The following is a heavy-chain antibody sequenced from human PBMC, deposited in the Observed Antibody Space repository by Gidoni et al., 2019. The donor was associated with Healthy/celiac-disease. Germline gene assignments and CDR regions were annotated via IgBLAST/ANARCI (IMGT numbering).Heavy chain of an antibody. V-gene: IGHV3-23*01. CDR2: ISGSGGST. CDR1: GFTFRSYA. D-gene: IGHD4-17*01. J-gene: IGHJ4*02. CDR3: AKGRAWYGDYSTFDY. Sequence: EVQLLESGGGLVQPGGSLRLSCAASGFTFRSYAMSWVRQAPGKGLKWVSAISGSGGSTYYADSVKGRFTISRDNSKNTLYLQMNSLRAEDTAVYYCAKGRAWYGDYSTFDYWGQGTLVTVSS.